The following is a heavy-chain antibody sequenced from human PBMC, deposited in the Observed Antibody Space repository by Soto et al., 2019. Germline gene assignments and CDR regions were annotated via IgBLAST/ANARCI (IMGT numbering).Heavy chain of an antibody. CDR3: ARAWIGMDV. Sequence: SETLSVTCAVYGGSFSGYYWSWIRQPPGKGLEWIGEINHSGSTNYNPSLKSRVTISVDTSKNQFSLKLSSVTAADTAVYYCARAWIGMDVWGQGTTVTVSS. CDR1: GGSFSGYY. J-gene: IGHJ6*02. D-gene: IGHD5-12*01. CDR2: INHSGST. V-gene: IGHV4-34*01.